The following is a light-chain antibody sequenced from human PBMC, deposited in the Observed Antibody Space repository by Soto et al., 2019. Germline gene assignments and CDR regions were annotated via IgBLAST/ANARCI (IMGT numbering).Light chain of an antibody. J-gene: IGKJ1*01. V-gene: IGKV3-20*01. CDR1: QSVNSNF. Sequence: EIVFTRAPGTLSLSPVERAPLSCRASQSVNSNFLAWYQQKPGQAPRLLISGASNRATGIPDRFSGSGSGTDFTLTISRLEPEDFAVYYCQQCGNSPRTFGQGTKVDIK. CDR2: GAS. CDR3: QQCGNSPRT.